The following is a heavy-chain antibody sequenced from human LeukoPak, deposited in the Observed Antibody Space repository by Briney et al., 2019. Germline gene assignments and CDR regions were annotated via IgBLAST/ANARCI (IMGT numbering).Heavy chain of an antibody. Sequence: GGSLRLSCAASGFTFSSYWMSWVRQAPGKGLEWEANIKQDGSEKYYVDSVKGRFTISRDNAKNSLYLQMNSLRAEDTAVYYCARLPSPTMVRGVIVTGFDYWGQGTLVTVSS. D-gene: IGHD3-10*01. CDR2: IKQDGSEK. J-gene: IGHJ4*02. V-gene: IGHV3-7*01. CDR3: ARLPSPTMVRGVIVTGFDY. CDR1: GFTFSSYW.